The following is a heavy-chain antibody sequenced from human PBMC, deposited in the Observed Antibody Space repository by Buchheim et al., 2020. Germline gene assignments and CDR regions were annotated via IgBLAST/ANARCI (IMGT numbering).Heavy chain of an antibody. V-gene: IGHV4-39*01. CDR2: IYYSGST. D-gene: IGHD2-21*02. Sequence: QLQLQESGPGLVKPSETLSLTCSVSGGSISSGDYFWGWIRQPPGKGLEWIGDIYYSGSTYYNPSLKSRFTISVDSSKNQFSLKLNSVTAADTAVYYCAGQMTYFDYWGQGT. J-gene: IGHJ4*02. CDR1: GGSISSGDYF. CDR3: AGQMTYFDY.